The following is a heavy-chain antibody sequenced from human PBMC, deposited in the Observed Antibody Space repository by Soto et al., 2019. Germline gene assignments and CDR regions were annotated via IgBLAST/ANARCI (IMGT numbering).Heavy chain of an antibody. D-gene: IGHD2-21*01. Sequence: GGSLRLSCAASGFTVSSNYMSWVRQAPGKGLEWVSVIYSGGSTYYADSVKGRFTISRDNSKNTLYLQMNSLRAEDTAVYYCARDWLFMGGGPPLNWGQGTLVTVSS. CDR2: IYSGGST. V-gene: IGHV3-66*01. J-gene: IGHJ4*02. CDR3: ARDWLFMGGGPPLN. CDR1: GFTVSSNY.